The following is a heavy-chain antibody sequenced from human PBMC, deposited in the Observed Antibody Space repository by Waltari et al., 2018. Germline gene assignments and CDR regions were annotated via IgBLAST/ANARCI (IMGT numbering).Heavy chain of an antibody. CDR2: IYYSGST. CDR3: ARSGYSYGYPGY. Sequence: QLQLQESGPGLVKPSETLSLTCTVSGGVISSSSYYWGWIRQPPGKGLEWIGSIYYSGSTYYNPSLKSRVTISVDTSKNQFSLKLSSVTAADTAVYYCARSGYSYGYPGYWGQGTLVTVSS. J-gene: IGHJ4*02. V-gene: IGHV4-39*01. CDR1: GGVISSSSYY. D-gene: IGHD5-18*01.